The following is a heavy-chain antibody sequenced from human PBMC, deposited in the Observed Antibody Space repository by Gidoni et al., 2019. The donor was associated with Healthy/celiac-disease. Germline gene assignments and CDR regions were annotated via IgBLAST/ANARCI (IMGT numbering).Heavy chain of an antibody. D-gene: IGHD3-22*01. CDR2: IIPIVGTA. CDR1: GGTFSSYA. J-gene: IGHJ4*02. V-gene: IGHV1-69*01. CDR3: ARTVPADDYDSSGYPGWGYYFDY. Sequence: QVQLVQSGAEVKKPGSSVKVSCKASGGTFSSYAISWVRPAPGQGLEWLVGIIPIVGTANYAKKFQGRVTITADESTSTAYMELSSLRSEDTAVYYCARTVPADDYDSSGYPGWGYYFDYWGQGTLVTVSS.